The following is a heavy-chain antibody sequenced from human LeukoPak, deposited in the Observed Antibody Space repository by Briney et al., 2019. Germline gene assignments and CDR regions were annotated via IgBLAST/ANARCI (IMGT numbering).Heavy chain of an antibody. CDR3: ARGGAYNWKDEMDY. V-gene: IGHV1-8*01. CDR2: MNPNSGNT. D-gene: IGHD1-20*01. Sequence: ASVKVSWKDSGYTFTSYDINWVRQATGQGLEWMGWMNPNSGNTGYAQKFQGRVTMTRNTSISTAYMELSSLRSEDTAVYYCARGGAYNWKDEMDYWGQGTLVTVSS. J-gene: IGHJ4*02. CDR1: GYTFTSYD.